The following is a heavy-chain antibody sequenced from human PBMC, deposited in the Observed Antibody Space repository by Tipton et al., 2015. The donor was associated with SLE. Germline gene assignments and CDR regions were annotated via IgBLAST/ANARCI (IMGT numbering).Heavy chain of an antibody. CDR1: GGSFSSSA. CDR2: IIPMFGAK. V-gene: IGHV1-69*01. CDR3: ASAVASGGSHIYYYDS. D-gene: IGHD5-12*01. Sequence: QLVQSGPEVKKPGSSVKASCKASGGSFSSSAFSWVRQAPGQGLEWMGGIIPMFGAKTYAQKFQGRVTLTADESTSTAFMELTSLTSEDTAVYFCASAVASGGSHIYYYDSWGQGTLVTVSS. J-gene: IGHJ4*02.